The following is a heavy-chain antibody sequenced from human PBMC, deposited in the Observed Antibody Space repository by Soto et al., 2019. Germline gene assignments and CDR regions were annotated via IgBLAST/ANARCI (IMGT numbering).Heavy chain of an antibody. D-gene: IGHD3-10*01. V-gene: IGHV4-28*01. Sequence: SETLSLTCSVSGYSIVNGSWWGWVRQPPGRGPEWMGDVSLAGSSFYNPSLKSRVTISVDESKNQFSLILTSVTAADAAVYYFPMRVQYGRPTDFWGHGTRVTVSS. J-gene: IGHJ5*01. CDR1: GYSIVNGSW. CDR3: PMRVQYGRPTDF. CDR2: VSLAGSS.